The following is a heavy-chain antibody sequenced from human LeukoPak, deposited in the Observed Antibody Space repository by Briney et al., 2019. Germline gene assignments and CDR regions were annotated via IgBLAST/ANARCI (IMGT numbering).Heavy chain of an antibody. CDR1: RFNFSSYG. CDR3: ARDSLPMAVTGPFDH. CDR2: IWFDGSNI. Sequence: PGGSLRLSCAASRFNFSSYGMHWVRQAPGKGLEWVTSIWFDGSNIHYADSVKGRVTISRDNSKSALYLQMNSLRAEDTAIYYCARDSLPMAVTGPFDHWGQGALVTVSS. V-gene: IGHV3-33*01. D-gene: IGHD6-19*01. J-gene: IGHJ4*02.